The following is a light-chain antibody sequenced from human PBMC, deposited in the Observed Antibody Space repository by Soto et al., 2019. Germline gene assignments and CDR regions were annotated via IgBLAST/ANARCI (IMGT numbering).Light chain of an antibody. CDR1: QSLLHSNGYNY. V-gene: IGKV2-28*01. J-gene: IGKJ5*01. CDR3: MQALQTPV. Sequence: DIVMTQSPLSLPVTPGEPASISCRSSQSLLHSNGYNYLDWYLQKPGQSPQLLSYLGSTRASGVPDRFSGSGSGTDFTLKISRVEAEDVGVYYCMQALQTPVFGQGTRLEIK. CDR2: LGS.